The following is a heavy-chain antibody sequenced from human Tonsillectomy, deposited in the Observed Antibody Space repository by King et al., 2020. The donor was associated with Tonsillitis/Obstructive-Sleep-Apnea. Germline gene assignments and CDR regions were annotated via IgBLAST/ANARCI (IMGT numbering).Heavy chain of an antibody. CDR1: GGSISSSRYY. CDR3: VRQAPDMDNYYYYMDV. CDR2: IYYNGDT. V-gene: IGHV4-39*01. J-gene: IGHJ6*03. D-gene: IGHD3-9*01. Sequence: VQLQESGPGLVKPSETLSLSCFVSGGSISSSRYYWGWIRQPPGKGLEWIGTIYYNGDTYYNPSLKSRVTVSIDTSESQFSLKLTSVTAADTAVYYCVRQAPDMDNYYYYMDVWGKGPTVTVSS.